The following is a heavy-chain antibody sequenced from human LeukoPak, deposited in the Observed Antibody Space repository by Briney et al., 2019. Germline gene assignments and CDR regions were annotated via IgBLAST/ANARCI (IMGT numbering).Heavy chain of an antibody. CDR3: ARGTYYYDSSGYYALGY. CDR2: IIPILGIA. Sequence: WASVNVSCKASGGTFSSYAISWVRQAPGQGREWMGRIIPILGIANYAQKFQGRVTITADKSTSTAYMELSSLRSEDTAVYYCARGTYYYDSSGYYALGYWGQGTLVTVSS. J-gene: IGHJ4*02. V-gene: IGHV1-69*04. D-gene: IGHD3-22*01. CDR1: GGTFSSYA.